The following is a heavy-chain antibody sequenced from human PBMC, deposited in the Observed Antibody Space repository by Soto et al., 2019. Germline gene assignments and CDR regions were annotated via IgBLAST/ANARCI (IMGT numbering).Heavy chain of an antibody. V-gene: IGHV4-34*01. D-gene: IGHD3-22*01. CDR3: ARNPLDYYDRSGDPADS. J-gene: IGHJ4*02. CDR1: GGSFSGYY. Sequence: PSETLSLTCAVYGGSFSGYYWSWIRQPPGKGLEWIGEIKHSVSTNYNPSLKRRGTISVDTSKNQFSLKLSSVTAAHTAVSYCARNPLDYYDRSGDPADSWGPGTLVTVYS. CDR2: IKHSVST.